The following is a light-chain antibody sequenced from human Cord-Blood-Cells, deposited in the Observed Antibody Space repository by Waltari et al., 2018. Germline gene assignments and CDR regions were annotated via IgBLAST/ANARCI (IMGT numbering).Light chain of an antibody. CDR2: AAS. Sequence: EITVILSPSLLCAYVGDRLTSACRASQGISSYLAWYQQKPGKAPKLLIYAASTLQSGVPSRFSGSGSGTEFTLTISSLQPEDFATYYCQQLNSYPLTFGGGTKVEIK. CDR1: QGISSY. CDR3: QQLNSYPLT. V-gene: IGKV1-9*01. J-gene: IGKJ4*01.